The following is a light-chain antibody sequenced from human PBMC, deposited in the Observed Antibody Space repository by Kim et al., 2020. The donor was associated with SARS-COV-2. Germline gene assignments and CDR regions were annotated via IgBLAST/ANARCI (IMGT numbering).Light chain of an antibody. CDR2: DVS. V-gene: IGLV2-11*01. Sequence: GQSVTISCTGTSSDVGGYNYVSWYQQHPGKIPKLMIYDVSERPSGVPDRFSGSKSGNTASLTISGLQAEDEADYYCCSYAGSYTYVFGTGTKVTVL. CDR1: SSDVGGYNY. J-gene: IGLJ1*01. CDR3: CSYAGSYTYV.